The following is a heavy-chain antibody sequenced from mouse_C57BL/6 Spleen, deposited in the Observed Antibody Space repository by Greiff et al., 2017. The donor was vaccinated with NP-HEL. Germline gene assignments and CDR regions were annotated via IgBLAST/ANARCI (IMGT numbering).Heavy chain of an antibody. Sequence: QVQLRQPGAELVMPGASVKLSCKASGYTFTSYWMHWVKQRPGQGLEWIGEIDPSDSYTNYNQKFKGKSTLTVDKSSSTAYMQLSSLTSEDSAVYYCARWKGLPDYWGQGTSVTVSS. V-gene: IGHV1-69*01. D-gene: IGHD3-3*01. CDR3: ARWKGLPDY. CDR1: GYTFTSYW. J-gene: IGHJ4*01. CDR2: IDPSDSYT.